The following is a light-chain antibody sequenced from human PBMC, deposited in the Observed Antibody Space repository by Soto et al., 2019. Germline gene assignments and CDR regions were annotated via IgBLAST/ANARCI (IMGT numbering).Light chain of an antibody. CDR3: QQYNNWPPT. V-gene: IGKV1D-13*01. CDR2: DAS. CDR1: QGISSA. Sequence: IQMTRSPSTLSGSVGDRVTITCRASQGISSALAWYQQKPGKAPKLLIYDASSLESGVPSRFSGSGSGTDFTLTISSLQSEDFAVYYCQQYNNWPPTFGQGTKVDIK. J-gene: IGKJ1*01.